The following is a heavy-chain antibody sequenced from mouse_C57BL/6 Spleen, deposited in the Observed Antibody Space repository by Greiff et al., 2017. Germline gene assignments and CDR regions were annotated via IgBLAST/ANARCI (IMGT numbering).Heavy chain of an antibody. CDR3: ARRDYGYEGFAY. CDR1: GYTFTSYW. J-gene: IGHJ3*01. D-gene: IGHD2-2*01. Sequence: QVQLQQPGAELVKPGASVKLSCKASGYTFTSYWMHWVKQRPGQGLEWIGMIHPNSGSTNYNEKFKSKATLTVDKSTITAYMQLSSLTSEDAAVYYCARRDYGYEGFAYWGQGTLVTVSA. CDR2: IHPNSGST. V-gene: IGHV1-64*01.